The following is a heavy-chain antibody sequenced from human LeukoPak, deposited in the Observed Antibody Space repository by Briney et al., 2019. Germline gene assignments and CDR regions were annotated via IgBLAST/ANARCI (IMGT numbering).Heavy chain of an antibody. J-gene: IGHJ4*02. CDR2: ISGSGGST. CDR3: AKDRPVVVAPNLYSSSPTYYFDY. D-gene: IGHD6-6*01. CDR1: GFTVSSNY. Sequence: QSGGSLRLSCAASGFTVSSNYMSWVRQAPGKGLEWVSAISGSGGSTYYADSVKGRFTISRDNSKNTLYLQMNSLRAEDTAVYYCAKDRPVVVAPNLYSSSPTYYFDYWGQGTLVTVSS. V-gene: IGHV3-23*01.